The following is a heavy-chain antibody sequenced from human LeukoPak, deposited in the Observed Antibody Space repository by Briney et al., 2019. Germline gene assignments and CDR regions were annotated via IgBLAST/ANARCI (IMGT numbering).Heavy chain of an antibody. J-gene: IGHJ4*02. V-gene: IGHV1-46*01. CDR1: GYTFTNYF. CDR3: AKDGCSGGSCYSEPPPN. CDR2: INPSGGGT. D-gene: IGHD2-15*01. Sequence: GTSVKVSCKASGYTFTNYFMHWVRQAPGQGLEWMGVINPSGGGTTYAQRFQGRVTMTRDTSTSTVHMELSSLRSEDTAVYYCAKDGCSGGSCYSEPPPNWGQGTLVTVSS.